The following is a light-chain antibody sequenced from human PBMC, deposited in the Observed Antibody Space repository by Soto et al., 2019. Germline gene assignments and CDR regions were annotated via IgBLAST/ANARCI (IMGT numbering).Light chain of an antibody. Sequence: QSVLTQSASVSGSPGHSITISCTGTSSDVGSYNHVSWYQQHPGEVPKLIIFNVNDRPSGVSNRFSGSKSGNTASLTISGLQAEDEADYYCSSFTSSTTYVFGTGTKVTVL. CDR1: SSDVGSYNH. CDR3: SSFTSSTTYV. J-gene: IGLJ1*01. CDR2: NVN. V-gene: IGLV2-14*01.